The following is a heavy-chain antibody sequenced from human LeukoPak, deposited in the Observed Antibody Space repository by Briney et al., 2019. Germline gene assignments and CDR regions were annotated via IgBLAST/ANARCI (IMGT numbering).Heavy chain of an antibody. J-gene: IGHJ4*02. Sequence: GGSLRLSCAASGFTFSSYWMSWVRQAPGKGLEWVANIKQDGSEKYYVDSVKGRFTISRENAKNSLYLQMNSLRAEDTAVYYCARSWSSGYWFPATASFDYWGQGTLVTVSS. CDR1: GFTFSSYW. V-gene: IGHV3-7*01. D-gene: IGHD3-22*01. CDR3: ARSWSSGYWFPATASFDY. CDR2: IKQDGSEK.